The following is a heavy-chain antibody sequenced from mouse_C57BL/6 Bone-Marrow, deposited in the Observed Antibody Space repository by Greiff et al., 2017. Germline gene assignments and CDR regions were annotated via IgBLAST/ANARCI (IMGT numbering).Heavy chain of an antibody. J-gene: IGHJ2*01. CDR2: IHPNSGST. CDR3: AREEDYYGSSYYFDY. V-gene: IGHV1-64*01. CDR1: GYTFTSYW. D-gene: IGHD1-1*01. Sequence: QVQLQQPGAELVKPGASVKLSCKASGYTFTSYWMHWVKQRPGQGLEWIGMIHPNSGSTYYNEKFKSQATLTVDKSSSTAYMQLSSLTSEDSAVYYCAREEDYYGSSYYFDYWGKGTTLTVSS.